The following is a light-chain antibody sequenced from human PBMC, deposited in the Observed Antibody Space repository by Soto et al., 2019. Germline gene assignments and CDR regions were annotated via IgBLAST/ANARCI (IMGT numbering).Light chain of an antibody. CDR3: QQYGGSPLYT. Sequence: IVLTQSPGTLSLSPGDRATLSCRASQSVSSSDLAWYQQKPGQAPRLLIYGASTRATGIPDRFSGIGSGTDFALTISRLEPEDFAVYYCQQYGGSPLYTFGRGPELEIK. CDR1: QSVSSSD. CDR2: GAS. V-gene: IGKV3-20*01. J-gene: IGKJ2*01.